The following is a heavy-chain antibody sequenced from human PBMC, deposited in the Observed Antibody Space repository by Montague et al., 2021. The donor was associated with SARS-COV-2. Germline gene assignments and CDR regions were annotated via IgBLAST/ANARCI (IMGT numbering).Heavy chain of an antibody. Sequence: SLRLSCAASGFIFSNYVFHWVRQAPGKGLEWVSIITYDGIDKFYADSVKGRFTISRDNSKNTLYLRLNSLTPEDTAVYYCARDRIPHDCGDSFDLWGRGTLVTVSS. CDR1: GFIFSNYV. CDR3: ARDRIPHDCGDSFDL. J-gene: IGHJ4*03. D-gene: IGHD4/OR15-4a*01. CDR2: ITYDGIDK. V-gene: IGHV3-30*04.